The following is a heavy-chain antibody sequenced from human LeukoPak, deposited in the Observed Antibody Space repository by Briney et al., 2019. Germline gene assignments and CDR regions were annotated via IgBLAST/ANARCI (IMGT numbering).Heavy chain of an antibody. CDR3: ARAPIVVVPAASWLDL. CDR2: ISAYNGNT. J-gene: IGHJ5*02. D-gene: IGHD2-2*01. V-gene: IGHV1-18*01. CDR1: GYTFTSYG. Sequence: ASVKASCKASGYTFTSYGISWVRQAPGQGLEWMGWISAYNGNTNYAQKLQGRVTMTTDTSTSTAYMELRSLRSDDTAVYYCARAPIVVVPAASWLDLWGPGTLVTVSS.